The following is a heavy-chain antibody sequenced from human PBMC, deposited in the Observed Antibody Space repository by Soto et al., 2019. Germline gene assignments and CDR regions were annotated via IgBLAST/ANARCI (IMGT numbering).Heavy chain of an antibody. CDR3: ARDQLYYNDISGRPLNAFDV. CDR1: GFTFRYYR. J-gene: IGHJ3*01. V-gene: IGHV3-48*01. D-gene: IGHD3-22*01. CDR2: IGIGSSTK. Sequence: GGSLRLSCAASGFTFRYYRMNWVRQATGKGLEWVSYIGIGSSTKYYADSVKGRFTISRDNAKNSLYLQMNSLRAEDTAVYYCARDQLYYNDISGRPLNAFDVWGQGTMVTVSS.